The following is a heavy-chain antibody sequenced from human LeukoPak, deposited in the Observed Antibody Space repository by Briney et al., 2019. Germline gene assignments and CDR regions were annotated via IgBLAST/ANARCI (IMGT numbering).Heavy chain of an antibody. CDR3: ARSGQSDYFDSSGYSPFGY. V-gene: IGHV4-59*13. CDR2: IYYSGST. Sequence: PSETLSLTCTVSGGSMRSYYWSWIRQPPGKGLEWIGYIYYSGSTNYNPSLKSRVTISVDTSENQFSLKLNSVTAADTAVYYCARSGQSDYFDSSGYSPFGYWGLGTLVTVSS. J-gene: IGHJ4*02. D-gene: IGHD3-22*01. CDR1: GGSMRSYY.